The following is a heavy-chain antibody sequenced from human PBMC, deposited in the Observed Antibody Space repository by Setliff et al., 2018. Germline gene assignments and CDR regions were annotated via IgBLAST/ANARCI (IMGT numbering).Heavy chain of an antibody. CDR1: GGSFSGYH. J-gene: IGHJ5*02. Sequence: PSETLSLTCAVYGGSFSGYHWSWIRQPPGKGLEWIGEISHSGDPNYNPSLKSRVTISLDTSKNQFSLKLTSVTAADTAVYYCARAPQYSNFWYALSWFDPWGREPWSPSPQ. CDR2: ISHSGDP. D-gene: IGHD3-3*01. CDR3: ARAPQYSNFWYALSWFDP. V-gene: IGHV4-34*01.